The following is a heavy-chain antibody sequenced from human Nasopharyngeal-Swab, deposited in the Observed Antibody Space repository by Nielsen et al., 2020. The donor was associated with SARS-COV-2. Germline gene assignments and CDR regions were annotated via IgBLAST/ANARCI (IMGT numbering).Heavy chain of an antibody. CDR1: GYTFTSYA. CDR2: INPNSGGT. V-gene: IGHV1-2*02. D-gene: IGHD6-19*01. J-gene: IGHJ3*02. Sequence: ASVKVSCKASGYTFTSYAMHWVRQAPGQGLEWMGWINPNSGGTNYAQKFQGRVTMTRDTSISTAYMELSRLRSDDTAVYYCARGSAVAGLGMRDAFDIWGQGTMVTVSS. CDR3: ARGSAVAGLGMRDAFDI.